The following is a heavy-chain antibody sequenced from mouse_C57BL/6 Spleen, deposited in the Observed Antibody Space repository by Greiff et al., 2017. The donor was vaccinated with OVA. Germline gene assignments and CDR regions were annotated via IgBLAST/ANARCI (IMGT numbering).Heavy chain of an antibody. CDR2: IDPSDSYT. CDR3: ARKGLGSGDYFDY. J-gene: IGHJ2*01. CDR1: GYTFTSYW. D-gene: IGHD3-2*02. V-gene: IGHV1-50*01. Sequence: QVQLQQPGAELVKPGASVKLSCKASGYTFTSYWMQWVKQRPGQGLEWIGEIDPSDSYTNYNQKFKGKATLTVDTSSSTAYMQLSSLTSEDSAVYYCARKGLGSGDYFDYWGQGTTLTVSS.